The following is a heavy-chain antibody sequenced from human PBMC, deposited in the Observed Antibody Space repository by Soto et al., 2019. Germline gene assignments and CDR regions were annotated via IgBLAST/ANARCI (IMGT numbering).Heavy chain of an antibody. V-gene: IGHV3-48*01. Sequence: EVQLVESGGGLVQPGGSLRLSCAASGFTFSSYSMNWVRQAPGKGLEWVSYISSSSSTIYYADSVKGRFTISRDNAKSSLYLQMNSLRAEDTAVYYCARDYTIFGVVTVPYYYFDYWGQGTLVTVSS. D-gene: IGHD3-3*01. J-gene: IGHJ4*02. CDR2: ISSSSSTI. CDR1: GFTFSSYS. CDR3: ARDYTIFGVVTVPYYYFDY.